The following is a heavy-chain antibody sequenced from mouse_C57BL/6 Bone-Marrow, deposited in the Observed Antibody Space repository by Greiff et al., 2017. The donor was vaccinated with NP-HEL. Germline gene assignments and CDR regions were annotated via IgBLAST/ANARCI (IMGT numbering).Heavy chain of an antibody. Sequence: VQLQQSGAELVKPGASVKISCKASGYAFSSYWMNWVKQRPGKGLEWIGQIYPGDGDTNYNGKFKGKATLTADTSSSTAYMQLSSLTSEDSAVYFCARDYDYYWMDYWGQGTSVTVSS. CDR2: IYPGDGDT. V-gene: IGHV1-80*01. D-gene: IGHD2-4*01. CDR3: ARDYDYYWMDY. J-gene: IGHJ4*01. CDR1: GYAFSSYW.